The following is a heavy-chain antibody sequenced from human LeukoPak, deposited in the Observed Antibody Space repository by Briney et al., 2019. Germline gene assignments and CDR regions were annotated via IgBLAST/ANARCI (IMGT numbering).Heavy chain of an antibody. J-gene: IGHJ4*02. D-gene: IGHD6-6*01. CDR3: ARAAVPNSALIAVRRFFDY. Sequence: GASVKVSCEASGYTFTSYDINWVRQATGQGLEWMGWMNPNTGNTGSAQKFQGRVTMTRDTSISTAYMELSSLRSEDTAVYYCARAAVPNSALIAVRRFFDYWGRGTLVTVSS. V-gene: IGHV1-8*01. CDR2: MNPNTGNT. CDR1: GYTFTSYD.